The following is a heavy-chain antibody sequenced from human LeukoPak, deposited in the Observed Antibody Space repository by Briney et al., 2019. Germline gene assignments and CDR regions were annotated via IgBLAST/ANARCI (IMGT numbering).Heavy chain of an antibody. CDR1: GGSINSYY. CDR3: ARQPSGAAAFDI. CDR2: IYSSGDS. Sequence: SETLSLTCAASGGSINSYYWSWIRQPPGQGLEWIAYIYSSGDSNYNPSFKSRVTISVDTSKNQFSLKLTSVAAADTAIYYCARQPSGAAAFDIWGQGTMVIVSS. D-gene: IGHD6-13*01. V-gene: IGHV4-59*08. J-gene: IGHJ3*02.